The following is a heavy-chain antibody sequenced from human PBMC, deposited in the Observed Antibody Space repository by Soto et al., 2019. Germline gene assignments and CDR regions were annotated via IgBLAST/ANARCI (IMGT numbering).Heavy chain of an antibody. CDR3: ARVSTAPDRPLDY. V-gene: IGHV4-31*02. J-gene: IGHJ4*02. CDR2: IYYSGST. D-gene: IGHD2-21*02. Sequence: HPGKGLEWIGYIYYSGSTYYNPSLKSRVTISVDTSKNQFSLKLSSVTAADMAVYYCARVSTAPDRPLDYWGQGILV.